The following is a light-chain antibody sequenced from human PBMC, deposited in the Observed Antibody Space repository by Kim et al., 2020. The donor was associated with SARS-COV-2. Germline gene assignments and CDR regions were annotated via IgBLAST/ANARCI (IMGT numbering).Light chain of an antibody. Sequence: GQAITIPCTGTSSDVCGYNYVSWYQQHPGKAPKLMIYDVSKRPSGVSNRFSGSKSGNTASLTISGLQAEDEADYYCSSYTSSSTFVFGTGTKVTVL. V-gene: IGLV2-14*04. CDR2: DVS. CDR1: SSDVCGYNY. J-gene: IGLJ1*01. CDR3: SSYTSSSTFV.